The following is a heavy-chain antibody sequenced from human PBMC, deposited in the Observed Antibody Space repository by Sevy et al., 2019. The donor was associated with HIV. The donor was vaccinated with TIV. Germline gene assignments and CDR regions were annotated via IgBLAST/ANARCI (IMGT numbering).Heavy chain of an antibody. CDR2: ISNSGTTR. V-gene: IGHV3-48*03. D-gene: IGHD4-17*01. Sequence: GESLKISCAASGFTFSSYEMNWVRQAPGKGLEWVSYISNSGTTRSYSDSVRGRFTISRDNAGNSLYLQMKSLRAEDTAVYYCARDLPPSATTVAYFDYWGQGTLVTVSS. CDR3: ARDLPPSATTVAYFDY. J-gene: IGHJ4*02. CDR1: GFTFSSYE.